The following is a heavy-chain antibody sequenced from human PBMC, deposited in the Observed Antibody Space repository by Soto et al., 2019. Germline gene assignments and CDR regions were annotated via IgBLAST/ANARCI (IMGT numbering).Heavy chain of an antibody. V-gene: IGHV3-23*01. D-gene: IGHD2-8*01. Sequence: GGSLRLSCAASGFTVSSYALNWVRQAPGKGLEWVSGISASKYYADSVKGRFTISRDNSKNTLYLQMNSLRAEDTAVYYCAREEVEYSTYYFDYWGQGTLVTVSS. CDR3: AREEVEYSTYYFDY. J-gene: IGHJ4*02. CDR1: GFTVSSYA. CDR2: ISASK.